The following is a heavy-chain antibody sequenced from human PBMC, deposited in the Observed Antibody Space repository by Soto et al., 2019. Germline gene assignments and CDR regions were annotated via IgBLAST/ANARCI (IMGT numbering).Heavy chain of an antibody. Sequence: GGSLRLSCAASGFTFSNAWMSWVRQAPGKGLEWVGRIKSKTDGGTTGYAAPVKGRFTISRDDSKNTLYLQMNSLKTEDTAVYYCTTVLPLGELSPNWFDPWGQGTLVTVSS. CDR3: TTVLPLGELSPNWFDP. CDR2: IKSKTDGGTT. CDR1: GFTFSNAW. V-gene: IGHV3-15*01. J-gene: IGHJ5*02. D-gene: IGHD3-16*02.